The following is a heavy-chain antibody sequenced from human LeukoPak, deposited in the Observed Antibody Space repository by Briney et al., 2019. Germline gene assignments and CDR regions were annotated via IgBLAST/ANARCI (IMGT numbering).Heavy chain of an antibody. J-gene: IGHJ4*02. V-gene: IGHV3-23*01. D-gene: IGHD4-17*01. CDR3: SRDYADYVGYFCFDY. CDR2: ISGGGETT. CDR1: GFTFNNYA. Sequence: GSLTLSSLASGFTFNNYAMNWVRQAAGKGLEWVSSISGGGETTYYADSAKGRFNISRDNSQNTLYLQIDSLRDEDTGVYYCSRDYADYVGYFCFDYWGQGTLVTVSS.